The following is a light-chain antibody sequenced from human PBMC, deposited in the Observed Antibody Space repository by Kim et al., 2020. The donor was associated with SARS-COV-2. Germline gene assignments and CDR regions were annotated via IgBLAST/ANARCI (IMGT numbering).Light chain of an antibody. J-gene: IGLJ2*01. V-gene: IGLV3-19*01. CDR3: NSRDSSGNHVV. Sequence: ALGQTVRLTCQGDSLRSYYASWYQKKPGQAPVLVIYGKNNRPSGIPDRFSGSSSGNTASLTITGAQAEDEADYYCNSRDSSGNHVVFGGGTQLTVL. CDR1: SLRSYY. CDR2: GKN.